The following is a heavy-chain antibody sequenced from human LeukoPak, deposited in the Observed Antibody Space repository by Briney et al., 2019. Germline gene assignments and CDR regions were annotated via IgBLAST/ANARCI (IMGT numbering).Heavy chain of an antibody. Sequence: SETLSLTCTVSGDSITIYYWSWIRQPPGKGLEWIGYIDHTGSTNYNPSLNSRVTISRDTSKNDFSLKLSSVTATDTAVYFCARGRVSSSVYYSTYYYYFYMDVWGKGTTVTVSS. D-gene: IGHD4-11*01. CDR3: ARGRVSSSVYYSTYYYYFYMDV. J-gene: IGHJ6*03. CDR1: GDSITIYY. V-gene: IGHV4-59*01. CDR2: IDHTGST.